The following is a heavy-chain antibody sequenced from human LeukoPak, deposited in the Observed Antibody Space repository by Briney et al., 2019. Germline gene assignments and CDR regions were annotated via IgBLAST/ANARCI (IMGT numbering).Heavy chain of an antibody. CDR1: GYTITSYD. CDR2: MNPNSGNT. V-gene: IGHV1-8*03. Sequence: ASVKVSCKASGYTITSYDINWVRQATGQGLEWMGWMNPNSGNTGYAQKFQGRVTITRNTSISTAYMELSSLRSEDTAVYYCARGRRMKGSGRTERYYYYDYMDVWGNGTTVTVSS. D-gene: IGHD3-10*01. J-gene: IGHJ6*03. CDR3: ARGRRMKGSGRTERYYYYDYMDV.